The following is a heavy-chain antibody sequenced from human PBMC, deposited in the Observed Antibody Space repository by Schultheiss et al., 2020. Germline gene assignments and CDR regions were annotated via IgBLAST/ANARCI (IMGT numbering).Heavy chain of an antibody. Sequence: ETLSLTCTVSGGSISSSSYYWGWIRQPPGKGLEWVSAISGSGGSTYYADSVKGRFTISRDNSKNTLYLQMNSLRAEDTALYYCARAGQTKKNYGSGSYVWFDPWGQGTLVTVSS. D-gene: IGHD3-10*01. V-gene: IGHV3-23*01. CDR2: ISGSGGST. CDR3: ARAGQTKKNYGSGSYVWFDP. J-gene: IGHJ5*02. CDR1: GGSISSSSYY.